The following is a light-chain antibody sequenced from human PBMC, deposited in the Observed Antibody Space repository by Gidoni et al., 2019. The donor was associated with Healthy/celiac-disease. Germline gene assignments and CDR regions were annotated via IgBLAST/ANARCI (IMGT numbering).Light chain of an antibody. Sequence: SPGTLSWSPGERATLSCIASQSVSSSYLAWYQQKPGQAPRLIIYGASSRATGIPDRFSCSESGTDFTITISRLEPEAFAVYYCQQDGSSPLTFGGGTKVEIK. J-gene: IGKJ4*01. CDR3: QQDGSSPLT. V-gene: IGKV3-20*01. CDR1: QSVSSSY. CDR2: GAS.